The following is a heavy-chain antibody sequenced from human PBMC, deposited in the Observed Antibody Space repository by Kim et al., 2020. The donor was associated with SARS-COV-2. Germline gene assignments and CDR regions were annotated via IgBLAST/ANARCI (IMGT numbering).Heavy chain of an antibody. V-gene: IGHV3-7*03. CDR1: GFTFRSYW. Sequence: GGSLRLSCGVYGFTFRSYWMSWVRQAPGKGLEWVANIKEDGGVKQYVDSVKGRFTISRDNARNSLYLQMSSLRADDTAVYYCARDGILSYTSSWDYWGPGALVTVSS. CDR2: IKEDGGVK. CDR3: ARDGILSYTSSWDY. J-gene: IGHJ4*02. D-gene: IGHD6-13*01.